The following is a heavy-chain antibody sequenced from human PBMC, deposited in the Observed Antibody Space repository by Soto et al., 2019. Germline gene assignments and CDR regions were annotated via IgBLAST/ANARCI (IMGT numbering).Heavy chain of an antibody. Sequence: ASVKVSCKASGYTFTSYDINWVRQATGQGLEWMGWMNPNSGNTGYAQKFQGRVTMTRNASISTAYMELSSLRSEDTAVYYCAAHGYSSSSYYYYYYMDVWGKGTTVTVSS. CDR1: GYTFTSYD. D-gene: IGHD6-6*01. CDR2: MNPNSGNT. V-gene: IGHV1-8*01. J-gene: IGHJ6*03. CDR3: AAHGYSSSSYYYYYYMDV.